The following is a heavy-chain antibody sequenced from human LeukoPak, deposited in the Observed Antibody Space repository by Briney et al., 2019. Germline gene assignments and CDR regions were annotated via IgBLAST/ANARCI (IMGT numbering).Heavy chain of an antibody. Sequence: SETLSLTCTVSGGSISSYYWSWIRQPAGAGLEWIGRVHSSGSSNYNPSLESRVSMSVDTSKSQFSLELNSVTAADTAVYYCARVGRTGSGSYYSYFDYWGQGTLVTVSS. V-gene: IGHV4-4*07. CDR1: GGSISSYY. D-gene: IGHD3-10*01. CDR2: VHSSGSS. CDR3: ARVGRTGSGSYYSYFDY. J-gene: IGHJ4*02.